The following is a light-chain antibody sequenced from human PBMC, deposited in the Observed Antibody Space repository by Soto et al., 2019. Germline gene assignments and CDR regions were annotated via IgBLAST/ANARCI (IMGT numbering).Light chain of an antibody. CDR3: QQYNSYSWT. CDR1: QSISSW. V-gene: IGKV1-5*01. J-gene: IGKJ1*01. Sequence: DIQMTQSPSTLSASVGDRVTITCRASQSISSWLAWYQQKPGKAPKLLIYDASSLESGVPSRFSGSGSGTEFTLPHSSLQPDDFATYYCQQYNSYSWTFGQGTKVEIK. CDR2: DAS.